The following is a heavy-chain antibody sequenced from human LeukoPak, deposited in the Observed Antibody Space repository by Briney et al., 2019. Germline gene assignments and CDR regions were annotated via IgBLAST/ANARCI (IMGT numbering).Heavy chain of an antibody. Sequence: SETLSLTCTVSGGFISSGSYYWGWIRQPPGKGLERIGSIYYSGSTYYNPSLKSRITISVDTSKNHFSLKLSSVTAADTAVYYCARAYGYSSGRTLGYWGQGTLVTVSS. J-gene: IGHJ4*02. V-gene: IGHV4-39*02. CDR1: GGFISSGSYY. CDR3: ARAYGYSSGRTLGY. CDR2: IYYSGST. D-gene: IGHD6-19*01.